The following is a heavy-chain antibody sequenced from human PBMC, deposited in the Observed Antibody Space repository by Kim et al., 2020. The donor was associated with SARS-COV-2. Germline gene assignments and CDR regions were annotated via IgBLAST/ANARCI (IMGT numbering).Heavy chain of an antibody. J-gene: IGHJ4*02. CDR2: IYYSGST. V-gene: IGHV4-39*01. Sequence: SETLSLTCTVSGGSISSSSYYWGWIHQPPGKGLEWIGSIYYSGSTYYNPSLKSRVTISVDTSKNQFSLKLSSVTAADTAVYYCARQGSRGHILTGYYEDYFDYWGQGTLVTVSA. CDR1: GGSISSSSYY. CDR3: ARQGSRGHILTGYYEDYFDY. D-gene: IGHD3-9*01.